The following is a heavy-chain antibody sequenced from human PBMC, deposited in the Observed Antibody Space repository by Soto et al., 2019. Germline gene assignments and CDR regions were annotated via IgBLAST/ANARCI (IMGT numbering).Heavy chain of an antibody. J-gene: IGHJ4*02. D-gene: IGHD6-19*01. CDR3: ARDLAVGLVDY. Sequence: QVQLVQSGAEVKKPGASVKVSCKDSGYTFTSYGISWVRQAPGQGVEWMGWISGHNGNTNYAQNLQGRVTMTTDTATSTAYMELRSLRSDDTAVYYCARDLAVGLVDYWGQGTLVTVSS. CDR1: GYTFTSYG. CDR2: ISGHNGNT. V-gene: IGHV1-18*01.